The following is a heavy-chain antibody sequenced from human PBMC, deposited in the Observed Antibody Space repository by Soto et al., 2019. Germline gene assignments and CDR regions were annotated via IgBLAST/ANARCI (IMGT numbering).Heavy chain of an antibody. V-gene: IGHV4-31*03. CDR3: ARVGASGDARTYYYDSSGYPFDY. Sequence: PSETLSLTCTVPGGSISSGGYYWSWIRQHPWKGLEWIGYIYYSGSTYYNPSLKSRVTISVDTSKNQFSLKLSSVTAADTAVYYCARVGASGDARTYYYDSSGYPFDYWGQGXLVTVYS. D-gene: IGHD3-22*01. CDR1: GGSISSGGYY. J-gene: IGHJ4*02. CDR2: IYYSGST.